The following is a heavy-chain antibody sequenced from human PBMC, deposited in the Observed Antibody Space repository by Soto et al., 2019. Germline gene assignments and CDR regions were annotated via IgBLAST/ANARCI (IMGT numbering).Heavy chain of an antibody. J-gene: IGHJ4*02. CDR1: EFTFNSYA. CDR3: AKDARDTGGNSGIDY. V-gene: IGHV3-23*01. CDR2: IIGSGAIT. D-gene: IGHD2-21*02. Sequence: EVQLLESGGDLVQPGGSLRLSCVASEFTFNSYAKSWVRQAPGMGLEWVSSIIGSGAITYYADSVKGRFTISRDNSKSTRYLQMNSLRVEDTALYYCAKDARDTGGNSGIDYWGQGTLVTVSS.